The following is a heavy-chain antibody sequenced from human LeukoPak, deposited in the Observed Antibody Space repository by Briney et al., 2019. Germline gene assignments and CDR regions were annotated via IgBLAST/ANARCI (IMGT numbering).Heavy chain of an antibody. V-gene: IGHV4-59*01. J-gene: IGHJ3*02. CDR3: ARDGIRLWWYAFDI. D-gene: IGHD2-21*01. Sequence: PSGTLSLTCTVSGGSISSYYWSWIRQPPGKGLEWIGYIYYSGSTNYNPSLKSRVTISVDTSKNQFSLKLSSVTAADTAVYYCARDGIRLWWYAFDIWGQGTMVTVSS. CDR1: GGSISSYY. CDR2: IYYSGST.